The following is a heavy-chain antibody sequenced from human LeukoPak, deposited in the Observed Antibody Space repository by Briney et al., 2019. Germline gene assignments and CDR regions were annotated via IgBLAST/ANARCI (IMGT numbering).Heavy chain of an antibody. CDR1: GFTFSRYG. D-gene: IGHD1-1*01. CDR3: ARDRVEGSYYYYMDV. Sequence: PGRSLRLSCAASGFTFSRYGMYWVRQAPGKGLEWVAAVWYDGNKNYYADSVKGRFTISRDNSKNTVYLQMTSLRAEVTAVYYCARDRVEGSYYYYMDVWGKGTTVTVSS. CDR2: VWYDGNKN. J-gene: IGHJ6*03. V-gene: IGHV3-33*07.